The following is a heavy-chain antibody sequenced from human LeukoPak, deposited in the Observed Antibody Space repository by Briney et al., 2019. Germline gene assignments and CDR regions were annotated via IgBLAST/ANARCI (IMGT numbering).Heavy chain of an antibody. CDR1: GFPFSSYG. CDR2: ISYDGSNK. CDR3: AKNGAARHYYGMDV. J-gene: IGHJ6*02. Sequence: GESLQISCAASGFPFSSYGMHWVRQAPGKGLEWVAVISYDGSNKYYADSVKGRFTISRDNSKNTLYLQMNSLRAEDTAVYYCAKNGAARHYYGMDVWGQGTTVTVSS. V-gene: IGHV3-30*18. D-gene: IGHD6-6*01.